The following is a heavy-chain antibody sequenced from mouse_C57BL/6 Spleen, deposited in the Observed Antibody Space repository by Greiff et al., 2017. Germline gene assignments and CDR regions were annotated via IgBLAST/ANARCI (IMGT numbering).Heavy chain of an antibody. J-gene: IGHJ3*01. V-gene: IGHV1-15*01. CDR3: TKYYGSPWFAY. D-gene: IGHD1-1*01. CDR1: GYTFTDYE. Sequence: QVQLQQSGAELVRPGASVTLSCKASGYTFTDYEMHWVKQTPVHGLEWIGAIDPETGGTAYNQKFEGKAILTADKSSSTAYMELRSLTSEDSAVYYCTKYYGSPWFAYWGQGTLVTVSA. CDR2: IDPETGGT.